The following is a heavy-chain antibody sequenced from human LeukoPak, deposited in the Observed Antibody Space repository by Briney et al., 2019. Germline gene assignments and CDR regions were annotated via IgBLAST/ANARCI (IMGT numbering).Heavy chain of an antibody. J-gene: IGHJ6*03. CDR3: ARGPRYCSSTSCYTNYYYYYMDV. CDR1: GYTFTGYY. CDR2: INPNSGGT. V-gene: IGHV1-2*02. D-gene: IGHD2-2*02. Sequence: ASVKVSCKASGYTFTGYYMHWVRQAPGQGLEWMGWINPNSGGTNYAQKFQGRVTTTRDTSISTAYMELSRLRSDDTAVYYCARGPRYCSSTSCYTNYYYYYMDVWGKGTTVTVSS.